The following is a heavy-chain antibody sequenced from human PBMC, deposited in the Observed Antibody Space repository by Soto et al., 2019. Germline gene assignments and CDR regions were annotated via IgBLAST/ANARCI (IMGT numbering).Heavy chain of an antibody. Sequence: GGSLRLSCEASGFTFTDHYMSWVRQTPGRGLEWVSYIDSSGSPLYYADSVRGRFTISRDNAKNSLFLQMNSLRPDDSAIYYGARDPDKTSKIDYWGQGTLVTVSS. CDR2: IDSSGSPL. CDR3: ARDPDKTSKIDY. CDR1: GFTFTDHY. V-gene: IGHV3-11*01. J-gene: IGHJ4*02. D-gene: IGHD1-7*01.